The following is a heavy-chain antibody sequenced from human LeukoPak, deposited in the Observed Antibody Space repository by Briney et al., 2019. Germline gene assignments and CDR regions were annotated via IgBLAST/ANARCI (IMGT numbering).Heavy chain of an antibody. CDR3: ARGKGGIAAAGTVK. D-gene: IGHD6-13*01. CDR1: GGSISSSSYY. V-gene: IGHV4-39*07. Sequence: PSETLSLTCTVSGGSISSSSYYWGWIRQPPGKGLEWIGSIYYSGSTYYNPSLKSRVTISVDTSKNQFSLKLSSVTAADTAVYYCARGKGGIAAAGTVKWGQGTLVTVSS. J-gene: IGHJ4*02. CDR2: IYYSGST.